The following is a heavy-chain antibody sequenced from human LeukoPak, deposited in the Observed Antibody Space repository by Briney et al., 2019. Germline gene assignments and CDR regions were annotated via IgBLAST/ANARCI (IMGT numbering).Heavy chain of an antibody. J-gene: IGHJ6*03. Sequence: GGSLRLSCAASGFTFSSYAMHWVRQAPGKGLEWVAVISCDGSNKYYADSVKGRFTISRDNSKNTLYLQMNSLRAEDTAVYYCARLGVGYCSSTSCYDYYYYYMDVWGKGTTVTVPS. CDR3: ARLGVGYCSSTSCYDYYYYYMDV. V-gene: IGHV3-30*04. CDR2: ISCDGSNK. CDR1: GFTFSSYA. D-gene: IGHD2-2*01.